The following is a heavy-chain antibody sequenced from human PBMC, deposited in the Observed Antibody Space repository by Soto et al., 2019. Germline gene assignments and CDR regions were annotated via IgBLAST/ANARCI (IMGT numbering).Heavy chain of an antibody. D-gene: IGHD6-19*01. V-gene: IGHV4-31*03. CDR3: AGYIAVADTGGNNWFDP. CDR2: IYYSGST. CDR1: GGSISSGGYY. Sequence: PSETLSLTCTVSGGSISSGGYYWSWIRQHPGKGLEWIGYIYYSGSTYYNPSLKSRVTISVDTSKNQFSLKLSSVTAADTAVYYCAGYIAVADTGGNNWFDPWGQGTLVTVSS. J-gene: IGHJ5*02.